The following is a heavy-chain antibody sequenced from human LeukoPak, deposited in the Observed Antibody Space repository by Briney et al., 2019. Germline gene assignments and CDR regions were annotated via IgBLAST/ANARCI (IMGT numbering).Heavy chain of an antibody. J-gene: IGHJ4*02. CDR1: GFTFTSSA. V-gene: IGHV1-58*01. Sequence: ASVTVSCKASGFTFTSSAVQWVRQARGQRLEWIGWIVVGSGNTNYAQKFQERVTITRDMSTSTAYMELSSLRSEDTAVYYCAADLHYYGSGSFGPTLYYFDYWGQGTLVTVSS. CDR2: IVVGSGNT. D-gene: IGHD3-10*01. CDR3: AADLHYYGSGSFGPTLYYFDY.